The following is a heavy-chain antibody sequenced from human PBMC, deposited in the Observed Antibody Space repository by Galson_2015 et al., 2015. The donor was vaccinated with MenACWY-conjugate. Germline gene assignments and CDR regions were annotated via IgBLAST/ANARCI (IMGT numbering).Heavy chain of an antibody. V-gene: IGHV4-39*07. Sequence: ETLSLTCTVSGGSISSSSYYWGWIRQPPGKGLEWIGSIYYSGSTYYNPSLKSRVTISVDTSKNQFSLKLSSVTAADTAVYYCAREIVVVSWIQLWSFDYWGQGTLVTVSS. CDR2: IYYSGST. CDR3: AREIVVVSWIQLWSFDY. J-gene: IGHJ4*02. CDR1: GGSISSSSYY. D-gene: IGHD5-18*01.